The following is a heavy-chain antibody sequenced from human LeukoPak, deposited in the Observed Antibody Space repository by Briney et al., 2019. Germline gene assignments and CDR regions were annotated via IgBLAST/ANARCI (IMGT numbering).Heavy chain of an antibody. V-gene: IGHV4-39*07. CDR3: ARRSCSGGTCYESRGWFDS. CDR1: GASISSYY. Sequence: SSETVSLTCTVSGASISSYYWDWIRQPPGKGLEWIGSIYYSGSTYYNPSLKSRVTISVDTSKNQFSLKLSSVTAADTAVYYCARRSCSGGTCYESRGWFDSWGQGTLVTVSS. CDR2: IYYSGST. D-gene: IGHD2-15*01. J-gene: IGHJ5*01.